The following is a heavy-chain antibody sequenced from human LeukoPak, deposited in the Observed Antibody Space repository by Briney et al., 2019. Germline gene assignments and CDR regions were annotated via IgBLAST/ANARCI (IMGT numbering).Heavy chain of an antibody. CDR3: AKAKGSGLKYYFDY. D-gene: IGHD6-19*01. Sequence: GGSLRLSCAASGFTFSSYAMSWVRQAPGKGLEWVSGISGSGGSTYYADSVKGRFTVSRDNSKNTLFLQMNSLRAEDTAVYYCAKAKGSGLKYYFDYWGQGTLVTVSS. CDR1: GFTFSSYA. V-gene: IGHV3-23*01. J-gene: IGHJ4*02. CDR2: ISGSGGST.